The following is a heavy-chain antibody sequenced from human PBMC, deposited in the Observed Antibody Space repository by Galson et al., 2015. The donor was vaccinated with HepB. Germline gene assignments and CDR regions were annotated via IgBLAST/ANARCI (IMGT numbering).Heavy chain of an antibody. CDR3: ARDRYCTRNTCSAYYGVDV. D-gene: IGHD2-8*01. V-gene: IGHV3-48*02. J-gene: IGHJ6*02. CDR2: ISRSSSNM. CDR1: GFAFSTYS. Sequence: SLRLSCAASGFAFSTYSMIWVRQAPGKGLEWISYISRSSSNMYYADSVKGRFTISRDKAKNSLYLQMNSLRDEDTAVYYCARDRYCTRNTCSAYYGVDVWGQGTTVTVSS.